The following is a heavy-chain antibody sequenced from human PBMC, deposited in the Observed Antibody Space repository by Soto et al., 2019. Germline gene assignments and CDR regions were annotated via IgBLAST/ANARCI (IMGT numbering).Heavy chain of an antibody. CDR1: GYTFTSYY. Sequence: QVQLVQSGAEVKKPGASVKVSCKASGYTFTSYYMHWVRQAPGQGLEWMGIINPSGGSTSYAQKFQGRVTMTRDTSTSTVYMELSSLRSEDTAVYYCARGKAAAGDYYYYYYGMDVWGQGTTVTVSS. J-gene: IGHJ6*02. CDR2: INPSGGST. V-gene: IGHV1-46*01. D-gene: IGHD6-13*01. CDR3: ARGKAAAGDYYYYYYGMDV.